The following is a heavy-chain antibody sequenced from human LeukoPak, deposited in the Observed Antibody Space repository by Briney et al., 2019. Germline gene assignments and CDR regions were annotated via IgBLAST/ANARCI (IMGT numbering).Heavy chain of an antibody. Sequence: ASVKVSCKASGYTFTSYGISWVRQAPGQGLEWMGWISAYNGNTNYAQRLQGRVTMTTDTSTSTAYMELSRLRSDDTAVYYCASQPPYYYDSSGYYTFDYWGQGTLVTVSS. CDR3: ASQPPYYYDSSGYYTFDY. CDR2: ISAYNGNT. D-gene: IGHD3-22*01. V-gene: IGHV1-18*01. J-gene: IGHJ4*02. CDR1: GYTFTSYG.